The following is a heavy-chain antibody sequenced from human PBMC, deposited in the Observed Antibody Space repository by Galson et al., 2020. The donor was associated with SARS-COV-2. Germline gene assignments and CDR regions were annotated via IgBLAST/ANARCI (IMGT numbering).Heavy chain of an antibody. CDR2: ISYHGSNK. D-gene: IGHD6-19*01. J-gene: IGHJ6*02. V-gene: IGHV3-30-3*01. Sequence: GGSLRLSCAASGFTFSRYAMHWVRQAPGKGLEWVAAISYHGSNKYYADSVKGRFTISRDNSKNTLYVQMDSLRAADTAVYYCATEYSGGWLDNYSNMDVWGQGTTVIVSS. CDR3: ATEYSGGWLDNYSNMDV. CDR1: GFTFSRYA.